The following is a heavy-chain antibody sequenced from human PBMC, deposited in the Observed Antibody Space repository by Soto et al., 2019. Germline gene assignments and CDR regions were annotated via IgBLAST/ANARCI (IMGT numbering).Heavy chain of an antibody. V-gene: IGHV4-59*08. D-gene: IGHD1-26*01. Sequence: SETLSLTCTVSGGSISSYYWSWIRQPPGKGLEWIGYIYYSGSTNYNPSLKSRVTISVDTSKNQFSLKLSSVTAADTAVYYCARNSGSYYYYGMDVWGQGTTVTVSS. CDR1: GGSISSYY. J-gene: IGHJ6*02. CDR3: ARNSGSYYYYGMDV. CDR2: IYYSGST.